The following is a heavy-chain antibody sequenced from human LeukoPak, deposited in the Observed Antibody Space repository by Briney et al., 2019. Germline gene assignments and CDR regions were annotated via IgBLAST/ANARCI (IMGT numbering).Heavy chain of an antibody. Sequence: PGGSLRLSCAASGFTFSSYAMSWVRQAPGKGLEWVSAISGSGGSTYYADSVKGRFTISRDNSKNTLYLQMNSLRAEDTAIYYCAKFRGMIVASYFFDYWGQGALVTVSS. CDR3: AKFRGMIVASYFFDY. CDR1: GFTFSSYA. D-gene: IGHD3-22*01. J-gene: IGHJ4*02. CDR2: ISGSGGST. V-gene: IGHV3-23*01.